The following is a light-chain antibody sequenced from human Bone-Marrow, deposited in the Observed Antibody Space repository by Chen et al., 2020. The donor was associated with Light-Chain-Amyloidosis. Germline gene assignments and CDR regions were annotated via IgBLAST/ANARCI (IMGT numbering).Light chain of an antibody. CDR3: QQVNSYPLFT. CDR2: AAS. V-gene: IGKV1-9*01. CDR1: QDISSY. Sequence: IQLTHSPSSLSASVGDRVTVTCRASQDISSYLAWYQQKPGKAPKLLIYAASTLQSGVPSRFSGSGSGTDFTLTISSLQPEDFATYYCQQVNSYPLFTFGPGTKVDIK. J-gene: IGKJ3*01.